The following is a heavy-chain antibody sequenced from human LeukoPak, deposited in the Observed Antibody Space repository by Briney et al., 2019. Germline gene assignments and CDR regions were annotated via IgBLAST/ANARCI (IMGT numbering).Heavy chain of an antibody. D-gene: IGHD3-10*01. CDR2: IKHDGSEK. V-gene: IGHV3-7*03. CDR1: GINFSTYW. J-gene: IGHJ4*02. CDR3: ARRGVLDY. Sequence: GGSLRLSCEASGINFSTYWMSWVRQAPGKGLEWVAYIKHDGSEKYYVDSVKGRFTISRDNAKNSPYLQMNSLRAEDTAVYYCARRGVLDYWGQGTLVTVSS.